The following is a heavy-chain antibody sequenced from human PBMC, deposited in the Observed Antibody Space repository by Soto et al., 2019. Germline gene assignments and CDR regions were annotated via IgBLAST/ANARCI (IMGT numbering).Heavy chain of an antibody. Sequence: SETLSLTCTVSGDSISSYYWSWIRQPPGKGLEWVGYIYYTGSTIYNPSLESRATISVDTSKNQFSLKLSSVTAADTAVYYCATASRPLKYYYDSSGYYYAFDYWGQGTLVTVSS. J-gene: IGHJ4*02. CDR1: GDSISSYY. D-gene: IGHD3-22*01. CDR2: IYYTGST. CDR3: ATASRPLKYYYDSSGYYYAFDY. V-gene: IGHV4-59*08.